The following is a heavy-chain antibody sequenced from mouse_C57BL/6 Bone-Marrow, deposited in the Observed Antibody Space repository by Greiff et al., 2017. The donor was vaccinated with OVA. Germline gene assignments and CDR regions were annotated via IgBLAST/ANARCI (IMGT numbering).Heavy chain of an antibody. CDR2: ISYDGSN. J-gene: IGHJ2*01. D-gene: IGHD1-1*01. CDR1: GYSITSGYY. Sequence: EVQLQESGPGLVKPSQSLSLTCSVTGYSITSGYYWNWIRQFPGNKLEWMGYISYDGSNNYNPSLKNRISITRDTSKNQFFLKLNSVTTEDTATYYCAREGGSSSYYFDDWGQGTTLTVSS. CDR3: AREGGSSSYYFDD. V-gene: IGHV3-6*01.